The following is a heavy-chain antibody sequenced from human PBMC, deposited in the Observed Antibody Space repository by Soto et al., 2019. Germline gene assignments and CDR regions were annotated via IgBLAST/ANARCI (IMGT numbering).Heavy chain of an antibody. Sequence: QVQLVQSGAEVKKPGASVKVSRKASGYTFTSYGISWVRQAPGQGLEWMGWISAYNGNTNYAQKLQGRVTMTTDTSTSTAYMELRSLRSDDTAVYYCALPALAGSTLYAELFTWGQGTLVTVSS. CDR2: ISAYNGNT. CDR3: ALPALAGSTLYAELFT. D-gene: IGHD3-10*01. J-gene: IGHJ5*02. CDR1: GYTFTSYG. V-gene: IGHV1-18*01.